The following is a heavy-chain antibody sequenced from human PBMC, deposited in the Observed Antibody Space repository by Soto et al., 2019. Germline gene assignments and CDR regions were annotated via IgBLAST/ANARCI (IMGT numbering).Heavy chain of an antibody. CDR3: AKRFPDANPAYGLDY. D-gene: IGHD2-15*01. J-gene: IGHJ4*02. CDR2: ISASGGGK. V-gene: IGHV3-23*01. Sequence: EVHLLESGGGLVQPGGSLRLSCAASGFTFGSYVMAWVRQAPGKGLEWISGISASGGGKYYSDSVKGRFTISRDNSKNTMYLQMNSLRAEDTAVYYCAKRFPDANPAYGLDYWGQGALVTVSS. CDR1: GFTFGSYV.